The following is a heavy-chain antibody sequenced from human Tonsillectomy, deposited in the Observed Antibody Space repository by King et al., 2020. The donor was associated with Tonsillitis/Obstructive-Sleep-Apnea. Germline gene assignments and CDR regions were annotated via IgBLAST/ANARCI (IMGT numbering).Heavy chain of an antibody. CDR2: IFSSGTP. D-gene: IGHD2-2*02. CDR3: ARVHCSSTSCYTGEYYFDY. V-gene: IGHV4-59*01. Sequence: QLQESGPGLVKPSETLSLTCTVSGGSISSYYWSWIRQPPGRGLKWIGNIFSSGTPNYNPPLKIRVTISVDTSKNQFSLKLSSVTAADTAVYYCARVHCSSTSCYTGEYYFDYWGQGTLVTVSS. J-gene: IGHJ4*02. CDR1: GGSISSYY.